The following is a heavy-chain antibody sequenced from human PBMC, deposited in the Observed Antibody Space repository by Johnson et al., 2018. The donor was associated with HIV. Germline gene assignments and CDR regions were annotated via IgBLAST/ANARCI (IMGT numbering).Heavy chain of an antibody. CDR2: INWNGGST. CDR3: ARDLAVLNAFDI. J-gene: IGHJ3*02. D-gene: IGHD3-16*01. Sequence: VQLVESGGGLVQPGGSLRLSCAASGFTFSSYAMSWVRQAPGKGLEWVSGINWNGGSTGYADSVKDRFTISRDNAKNSLYLQMNSLRAEDTALYYCARDLAVLNAFDIWGQGTMVTVSS. CDR1: GFTFSSYA. V-gene: IGHV3-20*04.